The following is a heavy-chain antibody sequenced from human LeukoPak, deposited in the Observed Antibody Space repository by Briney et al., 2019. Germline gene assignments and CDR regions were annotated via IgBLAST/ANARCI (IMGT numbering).Heavy chain of an antibody. CDR3: ARIRVMDLYYFDY. CDR1: GFTFSSYW. D-gene: IGHD3-10*01. V-gene: IGHV3-7*01. CDR2: IKQDGSGK. J-gene: IGHJ4*02. Sequence: GGSLRLSCAASGFTFSSYWMSWVRQAPGKGLEWVANIKQDGSGKYYVDSVKGRFTISRDNAKNSLYLQVNSLRAEDTAVYYCARIRVMDLYYFDYWGQGTLVTVSS.